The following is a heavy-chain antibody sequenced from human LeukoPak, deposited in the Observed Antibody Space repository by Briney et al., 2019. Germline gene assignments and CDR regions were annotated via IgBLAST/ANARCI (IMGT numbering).Heavy chain of an antibody. Sequence: SETLSLTCAVYGGSFSGYYWSWIRQPPGKRLEWIGEINHSGSTNYNPSLKGRVTISVDTSKNQFSLKLSSVTAADTAVYYCARGHGPYDYVWGSYRYTGSGSFDYWGQGTLVTVSS. CDR3: ARGHGPYDYVWGSYRYTGSGSFDY. V-gene: IGHV4-34*01. CDR1: GGSFSGYY. CDR2: INHSGST. J-gene: IGHJ4*02. D-gene: IGHD3-16*02.